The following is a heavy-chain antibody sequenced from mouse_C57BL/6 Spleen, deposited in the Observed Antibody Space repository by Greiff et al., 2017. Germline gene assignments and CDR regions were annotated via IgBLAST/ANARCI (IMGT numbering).Heavy chain of an antibody. V-gene: IGHV1-82*01. CDR1: GYAFSSSW. J-gene: IGHJ3*01. CDR2: FYPGDGDT. D-gene: IGHD1-1*02. Sequence: QVQLKESGPELVKPGASVKISCKASGYAFSSSWMNWVKQRPGKGLEWIGRFYPGDGDTNYNGKFKGKATLTADKSSSTAYMQLSSLTSEDSAVYFCARWWDGGFAYWGQGTLVTVSA. CDR3: ARWWDGGFAY.